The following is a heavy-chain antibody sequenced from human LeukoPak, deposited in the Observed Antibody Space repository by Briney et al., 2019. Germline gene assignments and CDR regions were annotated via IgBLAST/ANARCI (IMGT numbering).Heavy chain of an antibody. CDR1: GFTFSSYA. J-gene: IGHJ4*02. V-gene: IGHV3-30-3*01. D-gene: IGHD2-8*01. CDR3: ATIVLMVPGGY. CDR2: ISYDGSNK. Sequence: GGSLRLSCAASGFTFSSYAMHWVRQAPGKGLEWVAVISYDGSNKYYADSVKGRFTISRDNSKNTLYLQMNSLRAEDTAVYYCATIVLMVPGGYWGQGTLVTVSS.